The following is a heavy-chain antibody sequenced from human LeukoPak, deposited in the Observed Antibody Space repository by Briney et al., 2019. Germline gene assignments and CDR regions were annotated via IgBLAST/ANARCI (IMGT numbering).Heavy chain of an antibody. J-gene: IGHJ4*02. CDR3: ARVNGDAHNKSDY. CDR2: IYHSGAT. V-gene: IGHV4-38-2*02. Sequence: SETLSLTCSVSGYSISRGNFWGWIRPPPGKGLEWIGTIYHSGATYYNPSLKSRSTISLDTSKNQFSLKLTSVTAADTAVYYCARVNGDAHNKSDYWGQGTLVTVSS. CDR1: GYSISRGNF. D-gene: IGHD5-24*01.